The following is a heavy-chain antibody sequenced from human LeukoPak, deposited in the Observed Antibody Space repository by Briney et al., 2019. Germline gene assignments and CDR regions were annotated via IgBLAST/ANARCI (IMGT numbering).Heavy chain of an antibody. D-gene: IGHD1-1*01. J-gene: IGHJ4*02. Sequence: GGSLRLSCAASGFTFSSYGMHWVRQAPGKGLEWVAVINSDGNSTSYAYSVKGRFTIYRDNAKNTLYMQMNSLRAEDTAVYYCARNGYYFDSWGQGTLVTVSS. CDR2: INSDGNST. CDR1: GFTFSSYG. V-gene: IGHV3-74*01. CDR3: ARNGYYFDS.